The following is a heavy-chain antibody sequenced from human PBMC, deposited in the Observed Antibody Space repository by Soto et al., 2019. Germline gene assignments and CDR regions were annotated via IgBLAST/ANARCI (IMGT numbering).Heavy chain of an antibody. Sequence: GGSLRLSCAASGFTFSSYGMHWVLQAPGKGLEWVAVIWYDGSNKYYADSVKGRFTISRDNSKNTLYLQMNSLRAEDTAVYYCARSSTDFWSGYYMVFAYWGQGTLVTVSS. V-gene: IGHV3-33*01. CDR2: IWYDGSNK. CDR3: ARSSTDFWSGYYMVFAY. J-gene: IGHJ4*02. D-gene: IGHD3-3*01. CDR1: GFTFSSYG.